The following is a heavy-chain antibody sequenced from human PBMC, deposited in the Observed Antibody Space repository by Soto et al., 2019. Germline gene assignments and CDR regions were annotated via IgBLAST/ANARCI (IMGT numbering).Heavy chain of an antibody. D-gene: IGHD2-2*02. Sequence: QVQLQESGPGLVKPSGTLSLTCAVSGVSIGSHDWWTWVRQPPGKGLEWIGESHQSGYTHYNSSLESRVTVSLDKSKNHCSLQLNSVTVADTAVYYCATRDTGRVYWGQGTLVTVSS. CDR1: GVSIGSHDW. CDR3: ATRDTGRVY. J-gene: IGHJ4*02. CDR2: SHQSGYT. V-gene: IGHV4-4*02.